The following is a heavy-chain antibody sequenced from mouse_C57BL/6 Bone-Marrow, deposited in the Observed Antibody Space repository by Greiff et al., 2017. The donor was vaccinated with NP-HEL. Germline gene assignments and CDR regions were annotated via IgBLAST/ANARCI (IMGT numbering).Heavy chain of an antibody. CDR2: ISDGGSYT. Sequence: EVQGVESGGGLVKPGGGMKREGGDAGGAFGSGSMVGGRQTPEKRLEWVATISDGGSYTYYPDNVKGRFTISRDNAQNNLYLQMSHLKSEDTAMYYCARDRAYGNYPYYYAMDYWGQGTSVTVSS. D-gene: IGHD2-1*01. J-gene: IGHJ4*01. V-gene: IGHV5-4*01. CDR3: ARDRAYGNYPYYYAMDY. CDR1: GGAFGSGS.